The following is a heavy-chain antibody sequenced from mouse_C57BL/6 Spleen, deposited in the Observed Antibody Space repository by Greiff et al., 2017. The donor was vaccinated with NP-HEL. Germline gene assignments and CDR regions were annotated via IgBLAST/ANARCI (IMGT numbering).Heavy chain of an antibody. CDR1: GYTFTDYE. D-gene: IGHD2-3*01. CDR3: TRRWLSLDY. Sequence: QVQLQQSGAELVRPGASVTLSCKASGYTFTDYEMHWVKQTPVHGLEWIGAIDPETGGTAYNQKFKGKAILTADKSSSTAYMELRSLTSEDSAVYYCTRRWLSLDYWGQGTTLTVSS. V-gene: IGHV1-15*01. J-gene: IGHJ2*01. CDR2: IDPETGGT.